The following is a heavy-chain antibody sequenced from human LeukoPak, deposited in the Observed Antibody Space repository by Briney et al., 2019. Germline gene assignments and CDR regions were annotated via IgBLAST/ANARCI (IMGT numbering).Heavy chain of an antibody. CDR3: AKESAPNSRSSGHLAD. Sequence: PGGSLRLSCAASGFIFGDYAMHWARQVPGKGLQWVSSISWNSGSIDYADSVKGRITISRDNAKNSLYLQIRSLRPDDTAIYYCAKESAPNSRSSGHLADWGQGTLVTVSS. CDR1: GFIFGDYA. V-gene: IGHV3-9*01. J-gene: IGHJ4*02. CDR2: ISWNSGSI. D-gene: IGHD3-22*01.